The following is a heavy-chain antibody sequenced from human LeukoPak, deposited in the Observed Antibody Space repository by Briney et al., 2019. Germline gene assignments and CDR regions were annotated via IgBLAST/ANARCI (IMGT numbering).Heavy chain of an antibody. J-gene: IGHJ4*02. CDR2: ISSSSSYI. D-gene: IGHD6-13*01. CDR3: ARDPSSSWKGYYFDY. Sequence: SGGSLRLSCAASGFTFSSYSMNWVRQAPGKGLEWVSSISSSSSYIYYADSVKGRFTISRDNAKNSLYLQMNSLRAEDTAVYYCARDPSSSWKGYYFDYWGQGTLVTVSS. CDR1: GFTFSSYS. V-gene: IGHV3-21*01.